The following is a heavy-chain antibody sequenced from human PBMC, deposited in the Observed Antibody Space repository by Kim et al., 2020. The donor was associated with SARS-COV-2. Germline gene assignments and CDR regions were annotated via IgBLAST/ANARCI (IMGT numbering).Heavy chain of an antibody. J-gene: IGHJ6*02. Sequence: GGSLRLSCAASGFTFNTYWMHWVRQAPGKGLVWVSRIKSDGSSITYAGSVKGRFTISRDNAKNTLYLQMNSLRANDTAMYYCARRYENYYSGMDVWGQGTTVTVSS. CDR2: IKSDGSSI. CDR3: ARRYENYYSGMDV. D-gene: IGHD3-3*01. V-gene: IGHV3-74*03. CDR1: GFTFNTYW.